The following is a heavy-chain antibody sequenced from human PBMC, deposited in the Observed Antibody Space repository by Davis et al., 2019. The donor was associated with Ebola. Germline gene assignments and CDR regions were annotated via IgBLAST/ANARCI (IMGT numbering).Heavy chain of an antibody. J-gene: IGHJ4*02. Sequence: GGSLRLSCAASVFTFNTYAMAWVRQAPGKGLEWVSAISCSGASTYYADSVKGRFTISRDNAKNSLYLQMNSLRAEDTAVYYCARSIAVAYFDYWGQGTLVTVSS. CDR2: ISCSGAST. CDR1: VFTFNTYA. D-gene: IGHD6-19*01. V-gene: IGHV3-23*01. CDR3: ARSIAVAYFDY.